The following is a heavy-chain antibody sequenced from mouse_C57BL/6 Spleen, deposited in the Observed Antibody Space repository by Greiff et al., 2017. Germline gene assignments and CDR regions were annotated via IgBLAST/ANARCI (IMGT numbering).Heavy chain of an antibody. CDR2: IYPGDGDT. J-gene: IGHJ4*01. D-gene: IGHD2-2*01. CDR1: GYAFSSSW. Sequence: QVQLQQSGPELVKPGASVKISCKASGYAFSSSWMNWVKQRPGKGLEWIGRIYPGDGDTNYNGKFKGKATLTADKSSSTAYMQLSSLTSEDSAVYFCAYYGYGYYAMDYWGQGTSVTVSS. CDR3: AYYGYGYYAMDY. V-gene: IGHV1-82*01.